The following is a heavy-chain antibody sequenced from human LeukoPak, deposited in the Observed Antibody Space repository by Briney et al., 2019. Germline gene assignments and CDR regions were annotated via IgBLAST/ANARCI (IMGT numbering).Heavy chain of an antibody. Sequence: PSETLSLTCTVSGGAISSYYWSWIRQPPGKGLEWIGYIYYSGSTKYNPSLKSRVTISVDTSKNQFSLKLSSVTAADTAVYYCARGPMVRGVIDYWGQGTLVTVSS. CDR2: IYYSGST. V-gene: IGHV4-59*01. CDR3: ARGPMVRGVIDY. D-gene: IGHD3-10*01. CDR1: GGAISSYY. J-gene: IGHJ4*02.